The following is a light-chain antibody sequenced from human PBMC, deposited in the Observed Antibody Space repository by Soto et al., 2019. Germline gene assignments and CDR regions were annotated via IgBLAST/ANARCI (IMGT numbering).Light chain of an antibody. V-gene: IGKV2-28*01. J-gene: IGKJ1*01. CDR3: MQALQTPWT. Sequence: DLVMTQSPLSLPVTPGEPASISCRSSQSLLHSNGYNYLDWYLQKPGQSPQLLLYLRSDRASGVPDRFSGSESGTDFTLKISRVEAEDVGLYYCMQALQTPWTFGQGTKVEIK. CDR1: QSLLHSNGYNY. CDR2: LRS.